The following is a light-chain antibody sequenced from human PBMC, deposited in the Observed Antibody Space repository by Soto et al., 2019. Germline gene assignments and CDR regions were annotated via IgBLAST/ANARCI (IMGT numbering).Light chain of an antibody. J-gene: IGKJ1*01. V-gene: IGKV3D-15*01. CDR3: QQYDNWWT. Sequence: EIVLTQSPASLSLSPGERATVSCRASQSVPRHLAWYQQRPGLPPRLLIYGASTRATGIPDRFSGSGSGTDFTLTISRLEPEDFGVYYCQQYDNWWTFGQGTKVDIK. CDR1: QSVPRH. CDR2: GAS.